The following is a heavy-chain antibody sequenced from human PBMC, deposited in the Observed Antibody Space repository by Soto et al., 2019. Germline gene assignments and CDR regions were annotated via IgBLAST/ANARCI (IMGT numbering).Heavy chain of an antibody. CDR1: GFTFSSYA. D-gene: IGHD6-19*01. J-gene: IGHJ4*02. CDR3: AKEGGHSSGWANFDY. CDR2: ISGSGGST. V-gene: IGHV3-23*01. Sequence: EVQLLESGGGLVQPGGSLRLSCAASGFTFSSYAMSWVRQAPGKGLEWVSAISGSGGSTYYADSVKGRFTITRDNCKTPGYLKMNRLRAEDTAVYYCAKEGGHSSGWANFDYCVQGTLVTVSS.